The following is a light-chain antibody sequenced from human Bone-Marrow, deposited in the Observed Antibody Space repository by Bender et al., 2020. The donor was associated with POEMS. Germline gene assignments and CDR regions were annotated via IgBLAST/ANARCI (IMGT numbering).Light chain of an antibody. CDR1: SNDVGGYNF. CDR3: CSYAGSRTYV. Sequence: QSALTQPASVSGSPGQSITISCTGTSNDVGGYNFVAWYQRHPGKAPKLLIYDVSNRPSGISNRFSGSKSGNTASLTISGLRAEDEADYYCCSYAGSRTYVFGTGTKVNVL. V-gene: IGLV2-14*03. CDR2: DVS. J-gene: IGLJ1*01.